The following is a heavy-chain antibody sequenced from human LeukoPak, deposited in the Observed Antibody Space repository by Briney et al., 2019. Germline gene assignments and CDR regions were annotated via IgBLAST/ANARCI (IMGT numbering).Heavy chain of an antibody. V-gene: IGHV4-39*01. CDR1: GGSISSSNYY. CDR2: IYYSGST. J-gene: IGHJ4*02. D-gene: IGHD3-22*01. CDR3: AGPLLTYYFDSSAYS. Sequence: SETLSLTCSVSGGSISSSNYYWGWIRQPPGKGLEWIGIIYYSGSTTYNPSLKSRVTISIDTSKNQFSLKLSSVTAADTAVYYCAGPLLTYYFDSSAYSWGRGTLVTVSS.